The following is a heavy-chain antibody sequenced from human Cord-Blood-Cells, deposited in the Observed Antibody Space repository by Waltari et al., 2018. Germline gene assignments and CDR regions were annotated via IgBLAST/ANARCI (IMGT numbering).Heavy chain of an antibody. CDR2: IYYSGST. Sequence: QLQLQESGPGLVKPSATLSLTCTVSGGSPSSSSYYWGWIRQPPGKGLEWIGSIYYSGSTYYNPSLKSRVTISVDTSKNQFSLKLSSVTAADTAVYYCARGSSQLGYAFDIWGQGTMVTVSS. J-gene: IGHJ3*02. CDR3: ARGSSQLGYAFDI. CDR1: GGSPSSSSYY. V-gene: IGHV4-39*01. D-gene: IGHD3-16*01.